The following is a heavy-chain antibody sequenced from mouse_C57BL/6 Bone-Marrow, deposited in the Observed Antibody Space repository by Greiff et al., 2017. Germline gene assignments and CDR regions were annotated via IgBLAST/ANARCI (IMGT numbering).Heavy chain of an antibody. J-gene: IGHJ3*01. CDR1: GYTFTDYY. D-gene: IGHD2-5*01. V-gene: IGHV1-75*01. CDR2: IFPGSGST. Sequence: VKLQESGPELVKPGASVKISCKASGYTFTDYYINWVKQRPGQGLEWIGWIFPGSGSTYYNEKFKGKATLTVVTSSSTAYMLLSSLTSEDSAVYFGARTYSKAWFAYWGQGTLVTVSA. CDR3: ARTYSKAWFAY.